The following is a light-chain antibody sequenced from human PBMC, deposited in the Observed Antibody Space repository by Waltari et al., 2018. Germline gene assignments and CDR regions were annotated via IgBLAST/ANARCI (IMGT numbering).Light chain of an antibody. J-gene: IGLJ1*01. CDR1: SSAVGGYDF. CDR2: EVS. V-gene: IGLV2-14*01. CDR3: SSHSSSASYV. Sequence: QSALTQPASVSGSPGQSITISCTGTSSAVGGYDFVSCYQQYPGKAPKLIIYEVSNRPSGISNRFSGSKSGNTASLTISGLLAEDEADYYCSSHSSSASYVFGTGTEVTV.